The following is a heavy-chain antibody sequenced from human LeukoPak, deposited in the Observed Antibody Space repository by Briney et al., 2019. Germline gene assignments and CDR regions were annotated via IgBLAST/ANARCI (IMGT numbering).Heavy chain of an antibody. CDR1: GFTFSYYT. D-gene: IGHD1-1*01. CDR3: ASWGTQGMYKFDH. V-gene: IGHV3-23*01. CDR2: INVGDNT. Sequence: GGSLRLSRAASGFTFSYYTMTWVRQAPGKGLEWVSTINVGDNTYYADSVKGRFTISRDNSKNTLSLQMNSLRAGDTAVYYCASWGTQGMYKFDHWGQGTLVTVSS. J-gene: IGHJ4*02.